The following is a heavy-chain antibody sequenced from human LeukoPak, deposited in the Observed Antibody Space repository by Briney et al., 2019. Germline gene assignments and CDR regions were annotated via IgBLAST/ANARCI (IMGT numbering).Heavy chain of an antibody. Sequence: RGSLLLPCAGSGFTLRNAWMSWVRPAPGEGVEWVGRIKSKTDGRTTDYPAPVKGRFTISRDDSKNTLYLQMNSLKTEDTAVYYCTTVVAAGNDYWGEGTLVTVSS. CDR3: TTVVAAGNDY. CDR1: GFTLRNAW. D-gene: IGHD2-15*01. CDR2: IKSKTDGRTT. V-gene: IGHV3-15*01. J-gene: IGHJ4*02.